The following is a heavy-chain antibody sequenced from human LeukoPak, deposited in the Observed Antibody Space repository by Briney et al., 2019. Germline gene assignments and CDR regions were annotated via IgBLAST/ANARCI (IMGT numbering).Heavy chain of an antibody. V-gene: IGHV4-59*08. CDR1: GGSISSYY. CDR3: ARAREFYSDSNAYEV. D-gene: IGHD3-22*01. CDR2: ISYTGST. J-gene: IGHJ3*01. Sequence: SETLSLTCTVSGGSISSYYWSWIRQPPGKGLEWIGYISYTGSTNYNPSLQSRVTIFVDTSNNQLSLRLTSVTAADTAVYYCARAREFYSDSNAYEVWGQGTRVTVSS.